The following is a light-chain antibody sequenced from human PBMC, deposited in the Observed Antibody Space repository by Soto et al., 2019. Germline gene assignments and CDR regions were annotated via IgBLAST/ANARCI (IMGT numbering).Light chain of an antibody. CDR3: QQSYGTPPP. Sequence: DIQMTQSPSSLSASVGDRVTITCRASQSISSYLNWYQQKPGKAPKLLIYAASSLQSGVPSRSSGSGAGTDFTLTSSSLQPEDFATYYCQQSYGTPPPFGQGTNVEIK. V-gene: IGKV1-39*01. CDR1: QSISSY. CDR2: AAS. J-gene: IGKJ1*01.